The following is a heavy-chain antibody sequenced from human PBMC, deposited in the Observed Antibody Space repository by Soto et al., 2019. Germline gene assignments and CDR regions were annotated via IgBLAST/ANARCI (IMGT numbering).Heavy chain of an antibody. D-gene: IGHD3-22*01. CDR3: ARHGYDRCGYYDLDF. J-gene: IGHJ4*02. Sequence: PRESLKVSCKGSGYTFSRHWIGWVRQMPGKGLEWMGIIFPGDSDTTYSPSFQGPGTLSADKSVNTPYLPWSALKAADTDLYYFARHGYDRCGYYDLDFWGQGTPVTVSS. V-gene: IGHV5-51*01. CDR2: IFPGDSDT. CDR1: GYTFSRHW.